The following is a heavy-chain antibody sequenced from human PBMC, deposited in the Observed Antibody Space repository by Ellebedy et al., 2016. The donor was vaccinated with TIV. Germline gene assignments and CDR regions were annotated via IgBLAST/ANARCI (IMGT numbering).Heavy chain of an antibody. J-gene: IGHJ4*02. Sequence: GSLRLSCTVSGGSISSSSYYWGWIRQPPGKGLEWIGSIYYSGSTYYNPSLKSRVTISVDTSKNQFSLKLSSVTAADTAVYYCARLSHQIPDWGQGILVTVSS. CDR1: GGSISSSSYY. CDR2: IYYSGST. V-gene: IGHV4-39*01. CDR3: ARLSHQIPD.